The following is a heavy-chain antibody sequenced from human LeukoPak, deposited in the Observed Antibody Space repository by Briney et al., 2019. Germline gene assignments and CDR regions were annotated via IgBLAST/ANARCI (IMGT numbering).Heavy chain of an antibody. J-gene: IGHJ4*02. Sequence: SETLSLTCTVSGGSISSGDYYWSWIRQPPGKGLEWLVYIYYSGSTYYNPSLKSRVTISVDTSKNQFSLKLSSVTAADTAVYYCARVETVVRGVIDYWGQGTLVTVSS. CDR1: GGSISSGDYY. CDR2: IYYSGST. D-gene: IGHD3-10*01. V-gene: IGHV4-30-4*01. CDR3: ARVETVVRGVIDY.